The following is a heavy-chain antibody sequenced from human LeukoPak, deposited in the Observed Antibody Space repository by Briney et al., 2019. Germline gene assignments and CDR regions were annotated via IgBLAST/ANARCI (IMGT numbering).Heavy chain of an antibody. D-gene: IGHD6-6*01. CDR3: ARHSSSTYPGRFDY. Sequence: GTLSLTCTVSGGSIIYYYWSWIRQPPGKGLEWIGYIYYSGSTNYNPSLKCRVTISVDTSKNQFSLKLSSVPAADPAVYYCARHSSSTYPGRFDYWGQGTLVTVSS. V-gene: IGHV4-59*08. J-gene: IGHJ4*02. CDR2: IYYSGST. CDR1: GGSIIYYY.